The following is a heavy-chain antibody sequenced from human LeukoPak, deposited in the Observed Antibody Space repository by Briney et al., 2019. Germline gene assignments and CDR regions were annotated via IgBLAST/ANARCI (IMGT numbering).Heavy chain of an antibody. CDR1: GYTFTGYY. J-gene: IGHJ6*02. V-gene: IGHV1-2*02. Sequence: ASVKVSCTASGYTFTGYYMHWVRQAPGQGLEWMGWINPNSGGTNYAQKFQGRVTMTRDTSISTAYMELRSLRSDDTAVYYCARGYCRSTSCHEPPLYGMDVWGQGTTVTVS. CDR2: INPNSGGT. CDR3: ARGYCRSTSCHEPPLYGMDV. D-gene: IGHD2-2*01.